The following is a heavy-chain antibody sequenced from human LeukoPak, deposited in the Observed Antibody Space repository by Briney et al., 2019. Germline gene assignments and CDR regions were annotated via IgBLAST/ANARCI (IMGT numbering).Heavy chain of an antibody. Sequence: GGSLRLSCAASGFTFSSYSMNWVRQAPGKGLEWVSSISSSSSYIYYADSVKGRLTISRDNAKNSLYLQMNSLRAEDTAVYYCARAQYSSGWYGDAFDIWGRGTMVTVSS. V-gene: IGHV3-21*01. J-gene: IGHJ3*02. CDR3: ARAQYSSGWYGDAFDI. CDR1: GFTFSSYS. D-gene: IGHD6-19*01. CDR2: ISSSSSYI.